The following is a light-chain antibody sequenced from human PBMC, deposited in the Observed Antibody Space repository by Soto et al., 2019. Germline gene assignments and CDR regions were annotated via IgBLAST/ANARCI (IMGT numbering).Light chain of an antibody. CDR2: RAS. CDR3: QQYNNWPRAT. CDR1: QNINSN. V-gene: IGKV3-15*01. J-gene: IGKJ4*01. Sequence: IGMTHSPATLSVSPGERVTLSCRASQNINSNLAWYQHKPGQAPRLLMFRASIRATGFPARFSGSGSGTDFNITISSLQSEDSAVYYCQQYNNWPRATFGGGTKV.